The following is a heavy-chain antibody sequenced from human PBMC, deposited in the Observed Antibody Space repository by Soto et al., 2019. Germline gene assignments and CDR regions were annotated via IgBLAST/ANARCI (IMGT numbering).Heavy chain of an antibody. Sequence: GGSLRLSCAASGFTFSSYSMNWVRQAPGKGLEWVSSISSSSSYIYYADSVKGRFTISRDNAKNSPYLQMNSLRAEDTAVYYCARDDGSSWSYYYYGMDVWGQGTTVTVSS. CDR1: GFTFSSYS. CDR3: ARDDGSSWSYYYYGMDV. D-gene: IGHD6-13*01. CDR2: ISSSSSYI. J-gene: IGHJ6*02. V-gene: IGHV3-21*01.